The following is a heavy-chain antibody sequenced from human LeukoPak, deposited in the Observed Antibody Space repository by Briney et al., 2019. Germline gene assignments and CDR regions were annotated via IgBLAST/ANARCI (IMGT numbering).Heavy chain of an antibody. D-gene: IGHD3-22*01. CDR3: ARSHYYDSSGSQNNWFDP. V-gene: IGHV4-34*01. CDR1: GGSFSGYY. J-gene: IGHJ5*02. Sequence: SETLSLTCAVYGGSFSGYYWSWIRQPPGKGLEWIGEINHSGSTNYNPSLKSRVTISVDTSKNQFSLKLSSVTAADTALYYCARSHYYDSSGSQNNWFDPWGQGTLVTVSS. CDR2: INHSGST.